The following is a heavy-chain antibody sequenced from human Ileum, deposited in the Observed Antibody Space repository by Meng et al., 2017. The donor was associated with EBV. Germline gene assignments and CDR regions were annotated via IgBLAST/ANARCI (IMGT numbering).Heavy chain of an antibody. D-gene: IGHD4-23*01. CDR3: ARAHPVVYFFDY. V-gene: IGHV4-30-2*01. J-gene: IGHJ4*02. Sequence: QPQLQESGSGLVKPSQTLSLTCAVSGGSISSGGHSWSWIRQPPGKGLEWIGDIQHSGSIYYNPSLKSRVTISVDRSRNQFSLKLSSVTAADTAVYYCARAHPVVYFFDYWGQGTLVTVSS. CDR1: GGSISSGGHS. CDR2: IQHSGSI.